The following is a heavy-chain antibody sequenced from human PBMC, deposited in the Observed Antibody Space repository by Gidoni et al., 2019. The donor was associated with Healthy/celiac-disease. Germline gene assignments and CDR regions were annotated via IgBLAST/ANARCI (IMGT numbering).Heavy chain of an antibody. CDR3: ARGLRFLEWLSTVDY. D-gene: IGHD3-3*01. J-gene: IGHJ4*02. Sequence: QVQLVQSGAEVKKPGSSVKVSCKASGGTFSSYAISWVRQAPGQGLEWMGGIIPIFGTANYAQKFQGRDTITADESTGTAYMELSSLRSEDTAVYYCARGLRFLEWLSTVDYWGQGTLVTVSS. CDR2: IIPIFGTA. V-gene: IGHV1-69*01. CDR1: GGTFSSYA.